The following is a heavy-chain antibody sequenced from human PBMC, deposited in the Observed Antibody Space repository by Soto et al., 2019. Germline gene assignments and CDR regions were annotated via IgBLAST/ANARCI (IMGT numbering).Heavy chain of an antibody. CDR2: IYYSGST. D-gene: IGHD3-22*01. Sequence: KASETLSLTCTVSGGSISSGGYYWSWIRQHPGKGLEWIGYIYYSGSTYYNPSLESRVTISVDTSKNQFSLKLSSVTAADTAVYYCARVGDYYDSSGYYLYYFDYWGQGTLVTVSS. V-gene: IGHV4-31*03. CDR1: GGSISSGGYY. J-gene: IGHJ4*02. CDR3: ARVGDYYDSSGYYLYYFDY.